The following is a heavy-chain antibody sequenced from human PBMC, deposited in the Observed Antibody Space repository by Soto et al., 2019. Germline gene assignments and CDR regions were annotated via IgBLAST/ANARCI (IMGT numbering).Heavy chain of an antibody. D-gene: IGHD5-12*01. CDR2: INHSGST. CDR3: ARNRYGGYDFDY. V-gene: IGHV4-34*01. Sequence: SETLSLTCAVYGGSFSGYYWSWIRQPPGKGLEWIGEINHSGSTNYNPSLKSRVTISVDKSRNQFSLRLNSVTAADTAVYYCARNRYGGYDFDYWGQGTLVTVSS. J-gene: IGHJ4*02. CDR1: GGSFSGYY.